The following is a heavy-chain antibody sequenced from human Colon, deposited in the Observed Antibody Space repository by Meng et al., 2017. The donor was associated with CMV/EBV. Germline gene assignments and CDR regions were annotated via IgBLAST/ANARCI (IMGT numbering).Heavy chain of an antibody. CDR2: IYDSGAT. V-gene: IGHV4-31*02. D-gene: IGHD3-22*01. Sequence: TRSLTWTVSGGSVSSSGPYWSGLRQYPGKGLEWIGYIYDSGATYYNPSLRSRVTIALDTSKNAFSLNLKSVTAADTAIYYCARGVTMITAGMDVWGQGTTVTVSS. CDR1: GGSVSSSGPY. CDR3: ARGVTMITAGMDV. J-gene: IGHJ6*02.